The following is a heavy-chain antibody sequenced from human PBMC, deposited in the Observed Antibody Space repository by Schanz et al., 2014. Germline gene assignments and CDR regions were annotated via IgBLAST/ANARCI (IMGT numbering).Heavy chain of an antibody. CDR3: ARKMKLGVYGGKGHDSLDI. D-gene: IGHD4-17*01. CDR1: GFTFSSYS. Sequence: EVQLVESGGGLVQPGGSLRLSCAASGFTFSSYSMNWVRQAPGKGLEWVSYISSSSSTRYYADSVKGRFTISRDNTKNSLFLQLNSLRADDTAVYYCARKMKLGVYGGKGHDSLDIWGQGTMVTVSS. J-gene: IGHJ3*02. V-gene: IGHV3-48*04. CDR2: ISSSSSTR.